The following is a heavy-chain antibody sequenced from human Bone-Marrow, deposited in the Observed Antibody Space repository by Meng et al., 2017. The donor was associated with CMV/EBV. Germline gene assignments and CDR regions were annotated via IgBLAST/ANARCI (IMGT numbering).Heavy chain of an antibody. Sequence: ASVKVSCKASGYTFTSYGINWVRQAPGQGLEWMGRINPNSGDTHYVQKFQGRVTMTGDTSISTAYMELSRLRSDDTAVYYCARIPGSSWLSFRVEYYYYGMDVWGQGTTVTVSS. CDR3: ARIPGSSWLSFRVEYYYYGMDV. V-gene: IGHV1-2*06. CDR1: GYTFTSYG. D-gene: IGHD6-13*01. J-gene: IGHJ6*02. CDR2: INPNSGDT.